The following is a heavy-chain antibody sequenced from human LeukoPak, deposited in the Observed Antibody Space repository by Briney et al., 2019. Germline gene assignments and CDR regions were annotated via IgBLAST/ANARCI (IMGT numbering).Heavy chain of an antibody. J-gene: IGHJ4*02. CDR2: VSSSGAYI. CDR3: ARGVGNYRYYFDS. V-gene: IGHV3-21*01. Sequence: GGSLRLSCAASGFTFSTYWMNWIRQAPGKGLEWVASVSSSGAYIYYADLVEGRFTISRDNAKNSLILQMNSLRAEDTAVYYCARGVGNYRYYFDSWGQGTLVTVSS. D-gene: IGHD3-22*01. CDR1: GFTFSTYW.